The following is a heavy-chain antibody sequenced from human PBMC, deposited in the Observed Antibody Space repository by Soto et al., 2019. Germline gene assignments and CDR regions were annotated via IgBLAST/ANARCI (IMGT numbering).Heavy chain of an antibody. Sequence: EVQLVDSGGGLVQPGGSLKLSCAASGYTFSDSAMHWVRQASGKGLEWVGRIRSKANRYATVYAASVKGRFTISRDDSKNTAYLPMTSLKTEDTAVYSCARLWSEREPNFDSWGQGTLVSVSS. V-gene: IGHV3-73*02. CDR2: IRSKANRYAT. D-gene: IGHD1-26*01. CDR1: GYTFSDSA. J-gene: IGHJ4*02. CDR3: ARLWSEREPNFDS.